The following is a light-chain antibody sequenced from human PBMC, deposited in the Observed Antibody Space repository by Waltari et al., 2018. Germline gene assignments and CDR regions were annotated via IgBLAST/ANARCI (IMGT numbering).Light chain of an antibody. V-gene: IGLV2-18*02. J-gene: IGLJ2*01. CDR3: HSYTGDRTVV. CDR1: SIDIGSSNS. Sequence: QSALTQPPSVSGSPGQSVTISCTGTSIDIGSSNSSPWYQQPPGTAPRVILYGVTIRPSGVPVRFSVSKSGNTASLPISCIQSEDEANYYCHSYTGDRTVVFGGGTRLTVL. CDR2: GVT.